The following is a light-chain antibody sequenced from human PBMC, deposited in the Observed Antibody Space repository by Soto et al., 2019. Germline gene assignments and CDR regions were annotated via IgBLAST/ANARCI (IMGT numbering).Light chain of an antibody. Sequence: EIVLTQSPATLSLSPGERATLSCRASQSVSSYLAWYQQKPGQPPRLLIYDVSNRATGIPARFSGSGSGTDFTLTISSLEPEDFAVYYCQQRSTRPPLTFGQGTRLEIK. CDR3: QQRSTRPPLT. V-gene: IGKV3-11*01. CDR1: QSVSSY. J-gene: IGKJ5*01. CDR2: DVS.